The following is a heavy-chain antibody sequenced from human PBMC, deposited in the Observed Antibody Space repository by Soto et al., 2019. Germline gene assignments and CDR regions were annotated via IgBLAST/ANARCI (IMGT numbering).Heavy chain of an antibody. J-gene: IGHJ5*02. Sequence: GGSLRLSCAASGSSFSGYAMNWVRQAPGKGLEWISYINSLRTNIYYADSVKGRFTISRDNAKNSLYLQMNSLRVEDTAVYYCASGHFWSGYFDPWGQGTLVTVSS. D-gene: IGHD3-3*02. CDR2: INSLRTNI. CDR1: GSSFSGYA. CDR3: ASGHFWSGYFDP. V-gene: IGHV3-48*01.